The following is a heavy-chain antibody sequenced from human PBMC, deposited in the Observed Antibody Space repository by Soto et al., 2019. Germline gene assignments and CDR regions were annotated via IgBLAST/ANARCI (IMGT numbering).Heavy chain of an antibody. D-gene: IGHD1-1*01. CDR3: AREKVETTFFHN. V-gene: IGHV4-38-2*02. J-gene: IGHJ4*02. CDR1: GFSISSGYY. Sequence: SETLSLTCDVSGFSISSGYYWSWVRQPPGKGLEWIGSIYRSGSSYHNPSLESRLTVSIDLSKNQFSLKLASVTAADTAIYYCAREKVETTFFHNWGQGTKVTVYS. CDR2: IYRSGSS.